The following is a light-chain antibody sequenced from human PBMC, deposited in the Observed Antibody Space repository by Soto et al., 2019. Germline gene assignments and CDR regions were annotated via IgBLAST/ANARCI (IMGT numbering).Light chain of an antibody. Sequence: IQLTQSPSSLSASVGDRVTITCRASQGISSYLAWYQQKPGKAPKLLIYAASTLQSGVPSRFSGSGSGTEFTLTISSLQPDDFATYYCQQYNSYSRTFGQGTKVDNK. J-gene: IGKJ1*01. V-gene: IGKV1-9*01. CDR2: AAS. CDR1: QGISSY. CDR3: QQYNSYSRT.